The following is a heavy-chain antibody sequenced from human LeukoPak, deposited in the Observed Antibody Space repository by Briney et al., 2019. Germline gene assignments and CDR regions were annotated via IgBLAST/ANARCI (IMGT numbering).Heavy chain of an antibody. CDR2: FDPADGET. J-gene: IGHJ4*02. CDR3: ANRPYDYVWGSYRDTLGYFDY. Sequence: ASVKVSCKVSGYTLSKLSIHWVRQGPGMGLEWMGGFDPADGETIYAQKLQGRLNMTEDTSTDTAYMELSSLRSEDTAVYYCANRPYDYVWGSYRDTLGYFDYWGQGTLVTVSS. CDR1: GYTLSKLS. D-gene: IGHD3-16*02. V-gene: IGHV1-24*01.